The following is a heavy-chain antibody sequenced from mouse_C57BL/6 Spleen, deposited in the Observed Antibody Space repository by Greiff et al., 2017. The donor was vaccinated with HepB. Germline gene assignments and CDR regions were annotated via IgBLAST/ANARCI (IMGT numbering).Heavy chain of an antibody. D-gene: IGHD4-1*01. V-gene: IGHV5-17*01. Sequence: EVKLMESGGGLVKPGGSLKLSCAASGFTFSDYGMHWVRQAPEKGLEWVAYISSGSSTIYYADTVKGRFTISRDNAKTTLFLQMTSLRSEDTAMYYCARETGTGAYWGQGTLVTVSA. CDR1: GFTFSDYG. J-gene: IGHJ3*01. CDR3: ARETGTGAY. CDR2: ISSGSSTI.